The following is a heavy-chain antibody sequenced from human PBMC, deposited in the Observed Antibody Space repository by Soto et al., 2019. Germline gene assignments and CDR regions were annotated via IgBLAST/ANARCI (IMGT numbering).Heavy chain of an antibody. D-gene: IGHD2-21*02. CDR3: ARVAQMGRVTKSYNNYVDV. Sequence: QVQLVQSGAEVKKPGSSVKVSCKASGDTFSRHTISWVRQAPGQGLEWMGRIIPILGIANYAQKVQGRGTITADKSTSTGYMELSSLRPEDTAAYYCARVAQMGRVTKSYNNYVDVWGKGTPVTVSS. V-gene: IGHV1-69*02. J-gene: IGHJ6*03. CDR2: IIPILGIA. CDR1: GDTFSRHT.